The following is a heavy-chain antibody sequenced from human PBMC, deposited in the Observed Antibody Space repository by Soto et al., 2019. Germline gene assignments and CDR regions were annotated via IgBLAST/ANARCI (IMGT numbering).Heavy chain of an antibody. CDR3: ARDISWGSNWYYYMDV. D-gene: IGHD7-27*01. Sequence: EVQLVESGGGLVQPGGSLRLSCATSGFILSDCAMNWVRQAPGKGLEWVSYISSSSSVIDYADSVKGRFTVSRDNARNSLYLQMNSLIAEDTAVYYCARDISWGSNWYYYMDVWGKGTTVTVSS. J-gene: IGHJ6*03. CDR2: ISSSSSVI. CDR1: GFILSDCA. V-gene: IGHV3-48*01.